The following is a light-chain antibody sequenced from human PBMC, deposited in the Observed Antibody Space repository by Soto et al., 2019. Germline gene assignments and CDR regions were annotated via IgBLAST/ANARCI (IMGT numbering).Light chain of an antibody. V-gene: IGKV3-11*01. CDR2: DAS. CDR1: QSVSNY. Sequence: EIVLTQSPATLSLSPGERATLSCRASQSVSNYLAWYQHKPGQAPRLLIDDASNRATGIPARFSGSGSGTDFTLSISRLEAEDFAVDYGQHRRTFGQGTRLEI. J-gene: IGKJ5*01. CDR3: QHRRT.